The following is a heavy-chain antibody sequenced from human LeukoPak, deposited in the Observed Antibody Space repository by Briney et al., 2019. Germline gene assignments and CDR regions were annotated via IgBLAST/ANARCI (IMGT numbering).Heavy chain of an antibody. CDR3: ARGTVGYCSGGSCQGWFDP. Sequence: SETLSLTCTVSGASINTYYWGWIRQPPGKGLEWIGNIYYSGSTYYNPSLKSRVTISVDRSKNQFSLKLSSVTAADTAVYYCARGTVGYCSGGSCQGWFDPWGQGTLVTVSS. CDR2: IYYSGST. D-gene: IGHD2-15*01. CDR1: GASINTYY. J-gene: IGHJ5*02. V-gene: IGHV4-39*07.